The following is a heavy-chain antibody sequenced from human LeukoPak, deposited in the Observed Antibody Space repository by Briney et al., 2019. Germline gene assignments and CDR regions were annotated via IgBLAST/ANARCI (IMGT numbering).Heavy chain of an antibody. J-gene: IGHJ5*02. CDR2: ISAYNGNT. V-gene: IGHV1-18*01. Sequence: GASVKVSCKASGYTFTSYGISWVRQAPGQGLEWMGWISAYNGNTNYAQKLQGRVTMTTDTSTSTAYMELRSLRSDDTAVYYCASRQSYCSGGSCSYGGFDPWGQGTLVTVSS. CDR3: ASRQSYCSGGSCSYGGFDP. CDR1: GYTFTSYG. D-gene: IGHD2-15*01.